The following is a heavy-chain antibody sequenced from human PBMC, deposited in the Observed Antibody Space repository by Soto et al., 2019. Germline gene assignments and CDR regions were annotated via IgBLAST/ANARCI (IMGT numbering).Heavy chain of an antibody. CDR1: GFTFSSYG. V-gene: IGHV3-30*03. Sequence: QVQLVESGGGVVQPGRSLRLPCAASGFTFSSYGMHWVRQAPGKGLEWVAVISYDGSNKYYADSVKGRFTISRDNSKNTXXXXXXXXXXXXXXXXXXXXXXXXVVAYAFDYWVQGTLVTVSS. CDR2: ISYDGSNK. D-gene: IGHD5-12*01. J-gene: IGHJ4*02. CDR3: XXXXXXVVAYAFDY.